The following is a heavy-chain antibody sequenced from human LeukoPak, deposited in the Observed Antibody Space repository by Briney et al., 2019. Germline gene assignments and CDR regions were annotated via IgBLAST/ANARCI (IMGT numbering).Heavy chain of an antibody. Sequence: PSETLSLTCAVYGGSFSGYYWTWVRQPPGKGLEWIGEINHRGSSNYNPSLKSRVIISVDTSKNQFSLNLRSVTAADTAVYYCARAREAASIKYWGQGNMVTVSS. D-gene: IGHD6-25*01. J-gene: IGHJ4*02. CDR2: INHRGSS. V-gene: IGHV4-34*01. CDR1: GGSFSGYY. CDR3: ARAREAASIKY.